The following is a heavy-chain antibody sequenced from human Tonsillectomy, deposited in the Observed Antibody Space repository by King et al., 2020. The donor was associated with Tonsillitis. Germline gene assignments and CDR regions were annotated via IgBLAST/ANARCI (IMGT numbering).Heavy chain of an antibody. CDR3: ATTYYDFWSGLHY. V-gene: IGHV3-48*03. D-gene: IGHD3-3*01. J-gene: IGHJ4*02. Sequence: EVQLVESGGGLVQPGGSLRLSCAASGFTFSSYEMNWVRQAPGKGLEWVSYISSSGSSIYFADSVKVRFTISRDNAKNSLYLQMNSLRAEDTAVYYCATTYYDFWSGLHYWGQGTLVTVSS. CDR2: ISSSGSSI. CDR1: GFTFSSYE.